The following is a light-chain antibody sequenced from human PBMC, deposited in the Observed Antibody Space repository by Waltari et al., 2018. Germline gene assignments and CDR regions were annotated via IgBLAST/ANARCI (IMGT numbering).Light chain of an antibody. CDR2: EVN. CDR3: SSHTSDLSWL. Sequence: WYQQNPGEVPKLMIYEVNKRPSGVADRFSGSKSGNTATLTSSGLQAEDEADYYCSSHTSDLSWLFGGGTKVTVL. J-gene: IGLJ3*02. V-gene: IGLV2-23*02.